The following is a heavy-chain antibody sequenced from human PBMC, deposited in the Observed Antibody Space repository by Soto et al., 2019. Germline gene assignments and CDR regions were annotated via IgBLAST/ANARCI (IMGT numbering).Heavy chain of an antibody. Sequence: SETLSLTCTVSGGSISSGGYYWSWIRQHPGKGLEWIGYIYYSGSTYYNPSLKSRVTISVDTSKNQFSLKLSSVTAADTAVYYCARSSVGDYVGSGTYNWFDPWGQGTLVTVSS. D-gene: IGHD4-17*01. CDR2: IYYSGST. V-gene: IGHV4-31*03. CDR1: GGSISSGGYY. J-gene: IGHJ5*02. CDR3: ARSSVGDYVGSGTYNWFDP.